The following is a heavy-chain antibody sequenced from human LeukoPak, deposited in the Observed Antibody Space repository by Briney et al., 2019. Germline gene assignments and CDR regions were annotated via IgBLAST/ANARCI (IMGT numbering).Heavy chain of an antibody. CDR2: VSGSGGST. D-gene: IGHD2-21*02. V-gene: IGHV3-23*01. Sequence: GGSLRLSCAASGFTFSSYGMSWVRQAPGKGLEWVSTVSGSGGSTYYADSVKGRFTISRDNSKNTLYLQMNSLRAEDTAVYYCAKDRVTVIFWNAFDIWGQGTLVNVSS. CDR1: GFTFSSYG. J-gene: IGHJ4*02. CDR3: AKDRVTVIFWNAFDI.